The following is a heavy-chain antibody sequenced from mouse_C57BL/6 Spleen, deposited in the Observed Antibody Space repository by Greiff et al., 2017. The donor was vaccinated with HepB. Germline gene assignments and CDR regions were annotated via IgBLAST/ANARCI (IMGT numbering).Heavy chain of an antibody. D-gene: IGHD2-4*01. Sequence: EVQLQQSGPELVKPGASVKISCKASGYTFTDYYMNWVKQSHGKSLEWIGDINPNNGGTSYNQKFKGKATLTVDKSSSTAYMELRSLTSEDSAVYYCARDRGPYDYDVGFAYWGQGTLVTVSA. CDR2: INPNNGGT. V-gene: IGHV1-26*01. J-gene: IGHJ3*01. CDR3: ARDRGPYDYDVGFAY. CDR1: GYTFTDYY.